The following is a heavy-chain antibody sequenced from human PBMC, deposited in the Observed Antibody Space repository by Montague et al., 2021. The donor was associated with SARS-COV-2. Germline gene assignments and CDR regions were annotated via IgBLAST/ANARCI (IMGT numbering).Heavy chain of an antibody. CDR3: ASSHCGGDCY. V-gene: IGHV4-61*02. D-gene: IGHD2-21*02. J-gene: IGHJ4*02. Sequence: TLSLTCTVSGGSISCDCYFWTWIRQPAGQGLEWIGRFHTSGNTNSTLSLKSRVAISIDTSKDPFSLELSAVTAADTAVYYCASSHCGGDCYSGQGTLVTVSS. CDR1: GGSISCDCYF. CDR2: FHTSGNT.